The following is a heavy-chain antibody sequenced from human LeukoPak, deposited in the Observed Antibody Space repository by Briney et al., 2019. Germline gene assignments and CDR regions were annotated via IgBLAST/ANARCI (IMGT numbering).Heavy chain of an antibody. V-gene: IGHV4-34*01. CDR2: INHSGGT. D-gene: IGHD3-16*02. CDR3: ARVSEIMISFGGVISHFDN. Sequence: SETLSLTCSLYGGSFNDYYWSWIRQHPGKGLEWIGEINHSGGTNYNPSLWSRLTISIDTSKHQFSLQVTSVTAADTGVYFCARVSEIMISFGGVISHFDNWGQGALVTVSS. J-gene: IGHJ4*02. CDR1: GGSFNDYY.